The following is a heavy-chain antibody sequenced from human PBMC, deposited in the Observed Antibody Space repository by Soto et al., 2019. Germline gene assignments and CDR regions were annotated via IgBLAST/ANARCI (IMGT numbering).Heavy chain of an antibody. V-gene: IGHV4-30-4*01. CDR3: ARGPSGDKIDY. Sequence: SETLSITCTASGCCISSAGYCWSWIRQSPDRGLEWIGHIYDGGTTYSSPSLKGRVTISADTSETQFSLKLSSVSAADTAVYYCARGPSGDKIDYWGQG. CDR2: IYDGGTT. D-gene: IGHD7-27*01. CDR1: GCCISSAGYC. J-gene: IGHJ4*02.